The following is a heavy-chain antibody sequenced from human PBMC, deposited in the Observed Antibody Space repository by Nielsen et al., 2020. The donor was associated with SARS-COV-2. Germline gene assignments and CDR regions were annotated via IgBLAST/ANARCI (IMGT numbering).Heavy chain of an antibody. CDR2: ISAYNGNT. J-gene: IGHJ4*02. V-gene: IGHV1-18*01. Sequence: WVRQAPGQGLEWMGWISAYNGNTNYAQNFQGRVTITADKSTTTAYMELSSLRSEDTAVYYCARMYYYGSSNVGRYYFDYWGQGTLVTVSS. D-gene: IGHD3-10*01. CDR3: ARMYYYGSSNVGRYYFDY.